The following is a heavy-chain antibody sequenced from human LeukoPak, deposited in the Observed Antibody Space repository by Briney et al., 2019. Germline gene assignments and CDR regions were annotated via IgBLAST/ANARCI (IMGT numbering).Heavy chain of an antibody. D-gene: IGHD3-10*01. CDR1: GFTFSSYA. CDR2: ISYDGSNK. Sequence: GRSLRLSCAASGFTFSSYAMHWVRQAPGKGLEWVAVISYDGSNKYYADSVKGRFTISRDNSKNTLYLQMNSLRAEDTAVYYCARAPAGTLAYFDYWGQGTLVTVSS. CDR3: ARAPAGTLAYFDY. J-gene: IGHJ4*02. V-gene: IGHV3-30-3*01.